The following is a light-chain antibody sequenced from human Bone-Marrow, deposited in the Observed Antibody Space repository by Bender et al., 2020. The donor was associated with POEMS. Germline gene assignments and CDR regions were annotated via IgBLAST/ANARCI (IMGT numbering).Light chain of an antibody. J-gene: IGLJ2*01. Sequence: SYEVTQPPSVSVSPGQTARITCSGDALPRQYAYWYQQRPGQAPLLVIYKDNERPSGIPERFSGSNSGTTVTLTISGVQAEDEADYYCQSADSDGTVIFGGGTKLTVL. CDR2: KDN. V-gene: IGLV3-25*03. CDR1: ALPRQY. CDR3: QSADSDGTVI.